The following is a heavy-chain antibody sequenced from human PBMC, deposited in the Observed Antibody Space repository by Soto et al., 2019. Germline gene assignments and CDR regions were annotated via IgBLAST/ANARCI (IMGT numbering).Heavy chain of an antibody. CDR2: INSDGSST. CDR1: GFTFSSYW. J-gene: IGHJ6*02. Sequence: GGSLRLSCAASGFTFSSYWMHWVRQAPGKGLVWVSRINSDGSSTSYADSVKGRFTISRDNAKNTLYLQMNSLRAEDTAVYYCARPLIPYYDFWSGTPFSGMDVWGQGTTVTISS. CDR3: ARPLIPYYDFWSGTPFSGMDV. D-gene: IGHD3-3*01. V-gene: IGHV3-74*01.